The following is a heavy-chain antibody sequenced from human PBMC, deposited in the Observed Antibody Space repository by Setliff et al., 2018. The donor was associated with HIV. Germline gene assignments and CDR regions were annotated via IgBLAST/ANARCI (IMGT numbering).Heavy chain of an antibody. V-gene: IGHV3-23*01. J-gene: IGHJ4*02. CDR3: TTVHYCSPTRCYIFDY. Sequence: PGGSLRLSCAASGFTFSSYAMSWVRQAPGRGLEWVSAITGSGGNTYYADSVKGRFTISRDNSENTLFLQMNSLKTEDTAVYHCTTVHYCSPTRCYIFDYWGQGTPVTVSS. CDR2: ITGSGGNT. CDR1: GFTFSSYA. D-gene: IGHD2-2*02.